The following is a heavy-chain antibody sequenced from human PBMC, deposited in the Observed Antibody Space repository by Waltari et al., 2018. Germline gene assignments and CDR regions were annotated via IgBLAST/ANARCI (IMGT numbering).Heavy chain of an antibody. CDR2: IKEDGTEK. CDR3: TSGYQVGY. CDR1: GFTFSSYW. D-gene: IGHD5-18*01. Sequence: EVQLVESGGGLVQPGGSLRLSCAVSGFTFSSYWRTWVRQAPGKGLEWVANIKEDGTEKYYVDSVKGRFTISRDNAKNSLYLQMYSLRAEDTAVYYCTSGYQVGYWGQGTLVTVSS. J-gene: IGHJ4*02. V-gene: IGHV3-7*01.